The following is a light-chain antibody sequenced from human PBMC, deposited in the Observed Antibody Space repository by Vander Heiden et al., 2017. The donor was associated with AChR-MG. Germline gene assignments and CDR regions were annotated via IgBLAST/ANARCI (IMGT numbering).Light chain of an antibody. CDR2: EVT. CDR1: RADVGSYNP. J-gene: IGLJ2*01. V-gene: IGLV2-23*02. Sequence: QSALTQPASVSRSPGQSITISRTGSRADVGSYNPVSWFQQHPDKAPKLMICEVTKRPSGVSNRFSGSKSGNTASLTISGLQAEDEADYYCCSYKGSGTYVLFGGGTKLTVL. CDR3: CSYKGSGTYVL.